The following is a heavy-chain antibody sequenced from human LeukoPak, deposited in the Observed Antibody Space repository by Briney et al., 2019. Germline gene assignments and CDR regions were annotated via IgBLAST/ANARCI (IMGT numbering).Heavy chain of an antibody. J-gene: IGHJ6*02. CDR1: GGSVSSGSYY. CDR2: IYYSGST. V-gene: IGHV4-61*01. Sequence: PSETLSLTCTVSGGSVSSGSYYWSWIRQPPGKGLEWIGYIYYSGSTNYNPSLKSRVTISVDTSKDQFSLKLSSVTAADTAVYYCARTDNTRSYYDILTNYYYYGMDVWGQGTTVTVSS. CDR3: ARTDNTRSYYDILTNYYYYGMDV. D-gene: IGHD3-9*01.